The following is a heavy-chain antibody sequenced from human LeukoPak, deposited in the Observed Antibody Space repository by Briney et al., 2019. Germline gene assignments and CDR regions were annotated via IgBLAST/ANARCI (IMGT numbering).Heavy chain of an antibody. CDR2: IIPIFGTA. J-gene: IGHJ4*02. CDR1: GGTFSSYA. V-gene: IGHV1-69*01. CDR3: ARDRYCSSTSCYERPFDY. D-gene: IGHD2-2*01. Sequence: SVKVSCKASGGTFSSYAISWVRQAPGQGLEWMGGIIPIFGTANYAQKFQGRVTITADESTSTAYMELSSLRSDDTAVYHCARDRYCSSTSCYERPFDYWGQGTLVTVSS.